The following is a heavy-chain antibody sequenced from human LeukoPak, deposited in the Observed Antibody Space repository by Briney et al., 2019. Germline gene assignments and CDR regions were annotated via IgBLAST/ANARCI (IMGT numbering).Heavy chain of an antibody. CDR3: AKLMLRFYYYYGMDV. D-gene: IGHD3-16*01. J-gene: IGHJ6*02. CDR1: GFTFSSYG. Sequence: QTGGSLRLSCAASGFTFSSYGMHWVRQAPGKGLEWVAFIRYDGSNKYYADSVKGRFTISRDNSKNTLYLQMNSLRAEDTAVYYSAKLMLRFYYYYGMDVWGQGTTVTVSS. CDR2: IRYDGSNK. V-gene: IGHV3-30*02.